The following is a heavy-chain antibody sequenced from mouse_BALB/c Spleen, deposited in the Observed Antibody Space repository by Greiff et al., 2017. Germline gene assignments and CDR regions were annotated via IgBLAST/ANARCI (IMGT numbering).Heavy chain of an antibody. D-gene: IGHD1-1*01. V-gene: IGHV5-17*02. Sequence: EVQLVESGGGLVQPGGSRKLSCAASGFTFSSFGMHWVRQAPEKGLEWVAYISSGSSTIYYADTVKGRFTISRDNPKNTLFLQMTSLRSEDTAMYYCARRAYGSSYWFAYWGQGTLVTVSA. J-gene: IGHJ3*01. CDR2: ISSGSSTI. CDR1: GFTFSSFG. CDR3: ARRAYGSSYWFAY.